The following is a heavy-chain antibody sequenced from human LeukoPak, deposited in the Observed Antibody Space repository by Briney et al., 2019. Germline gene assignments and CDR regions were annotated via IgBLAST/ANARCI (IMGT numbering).Heavy chain of an antibody. V-gene: IGHV3-7*01. CDR3: ARGTWTSDY. CDR2: IKPDGSDK. CDR1: GFTFSSFW. Sequence: PGGSPRLSCAASGFTFSSFWMSWVRQTPGKGLEWVANIKPDGSDKYYVGSVKGRFTISRDNAKNSLYLQMNSLRAEDTAVYYCARGTWTSDYWGQGTLVSVSS. J-gene: IGHJ4*02. D-gene: IGHD3/OR15-3a*01.